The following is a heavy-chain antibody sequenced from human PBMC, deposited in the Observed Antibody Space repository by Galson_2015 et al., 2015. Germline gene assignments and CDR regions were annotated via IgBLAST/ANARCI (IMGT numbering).Heavy chain of an antibody. D-gene: IGHD3-22*01. Sequence: QSGAEVKKPGESLKISCKGSGYSFTSYWIGWVRQMPGKGLEWMGIISPGDSDIRYSPSFQGQVTISADKSITTAYLQWSSLKASDTAMYYCARASRPLYYYDTSGYHFDYGGQGTLVTVSS. CDR2: ISPGDSDI. CDR1: GYSFTSYW. CDR3: ARASRPLYYYDTSGYHFDY. J-gene: IGHJ4*02. V-gene: IGHV5-51*01.